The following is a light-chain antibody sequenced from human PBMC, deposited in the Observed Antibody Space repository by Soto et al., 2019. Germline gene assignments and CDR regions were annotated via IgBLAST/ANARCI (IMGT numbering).Light chain of an antibody. CDR3: QQYNNWPPWT. J-gene: IGKJ1*01. V-gene: IGKV3-15*01. CDR2: DAS. Sequence: ILMTQSPATLSVSPGERATLSCRASQSVSNNLAWYQQKPGQAPRLLIYDASTRATGIPARFSGSGSATEFTLTISDLQSEDFAVYYCQQYNNWPPWTFGQGTKVEIK. CDR1: QSVSNN.